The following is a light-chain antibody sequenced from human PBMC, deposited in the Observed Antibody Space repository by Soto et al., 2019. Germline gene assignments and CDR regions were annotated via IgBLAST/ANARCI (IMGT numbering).Light chain of an antibody. J-gene: IGLJ1*01. CDR2: EVT. V-gene: IGLV2-14*01. CDR3: SSYTGSSTLYV. Sequence: QSALTQPASVSGSPGQSITISCTVTSSDVGTYNYVSWYQQHPGKAPKVMIYEVTYRPSGVSNRFSGPKSGNTASLTISGLQAEDEAEYYCSSYTGSSTLYVFGTGTKVTVL. CDR1: SSDVGTYNY.